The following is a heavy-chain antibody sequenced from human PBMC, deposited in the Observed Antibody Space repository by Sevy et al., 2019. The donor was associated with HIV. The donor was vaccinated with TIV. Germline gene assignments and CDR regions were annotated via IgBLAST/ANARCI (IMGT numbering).Heavy chain of an antibody. J-gene: IGHJ1*01. V-gene: IGHV3-23*01. CDR1: GFTFSSYA. CDR3: AKEDGRDDDTGEYFQH. CDR2: ISGSGGST. Sequence: GGSLILSCAASGFTFSSYAMSWVRQAPGKGLEWVSAISGSGGSTYYADSVKGRFTISRDNSKNTRYLQMNSLRAEDTAVYYCAKEDGRDDDTGEYFQHWGQGTLVTVSS. D-gene: IGHD1-26*01.